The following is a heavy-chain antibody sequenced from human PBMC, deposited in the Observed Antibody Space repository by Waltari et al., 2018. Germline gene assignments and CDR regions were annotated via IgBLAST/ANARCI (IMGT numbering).Heavy chain of an antibody. V-gene: IGHV3-33*01. CDR3: ARDKDCSSTSCYSYYYYGMDV. Sequence: QVQLVESGGGVVQPGRSLRLSCEESGFTFSSYGMHWVRQAPGKGPESVAVIWYDGSNKYYADSVKGRFTISRDNSKNTLYLQMNSLRAEDTAVYYCARDKDCSSTSCYSYYYYGMDVWGQGTTVTVSS. CDR1: GFTFSSYG. CDR2: IWYDGSNK. D-gene: IGHD2-2*01. J-gene: IGHJ6*02.